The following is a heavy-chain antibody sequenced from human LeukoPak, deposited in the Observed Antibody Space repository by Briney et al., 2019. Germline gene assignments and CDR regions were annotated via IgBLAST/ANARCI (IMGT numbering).Heavy chain of an antibody. D-gene: IGHD5-12*01. CDR1: GYTFTSYY. J-gene: IGHJ6*03. V-gene: IGHV1-46*01. CDR2: INPSGGST. Sequence: ASVEVSCKASGYTFTSYYMHWVRQAPGQGLEWMGIINPSGGSTSYAQKFQGRVTMTRDTSTSTVYMELSSLRSEDTAVYYCARAVVATPWIMDVWGKGTTVTVSS. CDR3: ARAVVATPWIMDV.